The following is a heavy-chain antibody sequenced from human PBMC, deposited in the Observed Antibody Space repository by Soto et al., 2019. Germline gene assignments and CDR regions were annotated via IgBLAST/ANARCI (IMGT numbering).Heavy chain of an antibody. V-gene: IGHV3-23*01. CDR2: IGTTGGDT. J-gene: IGHJ2*01. D-gene: IGHD6-25*01. CDR1: GFTFSIYP. CDR3: AKSRVDSGRGYFDL. Sequence: EVQLLESGGGLVQPGGSLRLSCAASGFTFSIYPMSWVRQTPEKGLEWVSTIGTTGGDTYYADSVRVRSTISRDDSKNTLYLQMSSLRAEESAVYYCAKSRVDSGRGYFDLGGCGTLVTFTS.